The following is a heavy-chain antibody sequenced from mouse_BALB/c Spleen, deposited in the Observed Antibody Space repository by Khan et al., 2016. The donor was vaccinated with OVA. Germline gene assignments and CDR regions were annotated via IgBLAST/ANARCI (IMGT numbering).Heavy chain of an antibody. D-gene: IGHD2-1*01. Sequence: QVQLQQSGAELVKPGASVKLSCKTSGYTFTSYWIQWVKQRPGQGLGWIGQIFPGTGTTSSNENFKAKATLTVDTSSSTAYMQLSRLTSEDSAVFFCARGYFGNYEFAYWGQGTLVTVSA. J-gene: IGHJ3*01. CDR2: IFPGTGTT. V-gene: IGHV1S132*01. CDR1: GYTFTSYW. CDR3: ARGYFGNYEFAY.